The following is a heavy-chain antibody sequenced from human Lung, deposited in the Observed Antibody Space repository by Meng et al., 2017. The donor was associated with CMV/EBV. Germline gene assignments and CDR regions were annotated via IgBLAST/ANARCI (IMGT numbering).Heavy chain of an antibody. CDR3: TTDEYCSSTSCYPPFDY. J-gene: IGHJ4*02. D-gene: IGHD2-2*01. CDR1: GFPFSDAW. V-gene: IGHV3-15*01. Sequence: GGSXRLXXAASGFPFSDAWMSWVRQAPGKGLEWVGRIKSKTDGGTTDYAAPVKGRFTISRDDSKNTLYLQMNSLKTEDTAVYYCTTDEYCSSTSCYPPFDYWGQGXLVTVSS. CDR2: IKSKTDGGTT.